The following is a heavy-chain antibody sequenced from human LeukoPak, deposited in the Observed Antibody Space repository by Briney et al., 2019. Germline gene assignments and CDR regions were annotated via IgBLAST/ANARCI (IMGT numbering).Heavy chain of an antibody. CDR1: GITFSGYY. J-gene: IGHJ4*02. CDR2: IGRSSTDT. D-gene: IGHD6-19*01. V-gene: IGHV3-11*03. Sequence: GGSLRLSCAASGITFSGYYMTWIRQAPGKGLEWVSSIGRSSTDTKYADSVKGRFTISRDDAKNSVYLQMNSLRAEDTAVYYCATFRGWYIAHWGQGSLVTVSS. CDR3: ATFRGWYIAH.